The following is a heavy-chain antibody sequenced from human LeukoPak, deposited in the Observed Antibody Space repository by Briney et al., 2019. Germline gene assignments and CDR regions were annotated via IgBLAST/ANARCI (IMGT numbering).Heavy chain of an antibody. CDR2: ISGSSSYI. CDR3: VGATQYCSGGSCYFSWFDP. J-gene: IGHJ5*02. V-gene: IGHV3-21*01. D-gene: IGHD2-15*01. CDR1: GFTFSSYS. Sequence: GGSLRLSCAASGFTFSSYSMNWVRQSPGKGLEWVSSISGSSSYIYYADSVKGRFTISRDNAKNSLYLQMNSLRAEDTAVCYCVGATQYCSGGSCYFSWFDPWGQGTLVTVSS.